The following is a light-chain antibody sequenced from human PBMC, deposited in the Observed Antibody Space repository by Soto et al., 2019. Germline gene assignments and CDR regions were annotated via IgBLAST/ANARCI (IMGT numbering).Light chain of an antibody. CDR1: SSDVGGYNY. Sequence: QSALTQPPSASGCPGQSVAISCTGTSSDVGGYNYVSWYQQHPGKAPKLMIYEVNKRPSGVPDRFSGSKSGNTASLTVSGLQAEDEADYYCSSYAGSSNVFGTGTKATV. V-gene: IGLV2-8*01. CDR2: EVN. J-gene: IGLJ1*01. CDR3: SSYAGSSNV.